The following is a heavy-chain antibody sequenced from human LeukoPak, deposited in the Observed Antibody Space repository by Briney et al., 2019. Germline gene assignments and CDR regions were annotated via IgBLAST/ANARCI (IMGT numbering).Heavy chain of an antibody. J-gene: IGHJ4*02. D-gene: IGHD5-18*01. Sequence: GGSLRLSCVASGFTFSDYYMTWIRQAPGRGLEWISYITSSGSPMHYADSVKDRFTISRDNARKSLYLQMNSLRAEDTAVYYCTRVSRYSYGLDYWGQGTLVTVSS. CDR2: ITSSGSPM. CDR1: GFTFSDYY. CDR3: TRVSRYSYGLDY. V-gene: IGHV3-11*01.